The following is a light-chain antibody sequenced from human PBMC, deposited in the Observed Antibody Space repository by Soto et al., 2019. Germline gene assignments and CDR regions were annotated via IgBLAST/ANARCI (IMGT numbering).Light chain of an antibody. CDR2: AAF. J-gene: IGKJ5*01. CDR3: QQSYSIPIN. CDR1: QSISRH. V-gene: IGKV1-39*01. Sequence: DIQMTQSPSSLSASVGDRVTITCRPSQSISRHLNWYQQKPGKAPKLLIYAAFRLQSGVPSRFSGSGSGTDFTLNISSLQPEDFATYSGQQSYSIPINFGQGTRLEIK.